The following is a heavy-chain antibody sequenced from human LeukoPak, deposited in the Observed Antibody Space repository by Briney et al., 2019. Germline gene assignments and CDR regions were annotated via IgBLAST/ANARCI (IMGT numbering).Heavy chain of an antibody. V-gene: IGHV3-21*01. CDR1: GFSFSSYS. D-gene: IGHD2-2*01. J-gene: IGHJ4*02. CDR3: AREISSSTSFDY. CDR2: ISSGSTYI. Sequence: PGGSLRLSCAASGFSFSSYSMNWVRQAPGKGLEWVSSISSGSTYIYYADSVKGRFTISRDNAKNLLYLQVSTLRAEDTAVYYCAREISSSTSFDYWGQGTLVTVSS.